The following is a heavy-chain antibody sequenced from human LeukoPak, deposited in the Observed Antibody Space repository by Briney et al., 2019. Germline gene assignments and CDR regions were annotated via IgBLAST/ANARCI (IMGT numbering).Heavy chain of an antibody. Sequence: PSETLSLTCAVYGGSFSGYYWTWIRQSPGKGLEWIGEINHGGSTNFNASLKGRVTLSVDTSRNQFSLKLDSVTAADTSVYYCARKREGYNCFDSWGQGTLVTVSS. CDR2: INHGGST. V-gene: IGHV4-34*01. D-gene: IGHD5-24*01. CDR3: ARKREGYNCFDS. CDR1: GGSFSGYY. J-gene: IGHJ4*02.